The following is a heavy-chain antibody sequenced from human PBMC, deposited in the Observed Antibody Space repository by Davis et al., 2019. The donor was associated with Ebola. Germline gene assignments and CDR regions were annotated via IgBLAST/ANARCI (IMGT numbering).Heavy chain of an antibody. J-gene: IGHJ6*02. Sequence: GGSLRLSFAASGFTFSSYAMSWVRPAPGKGLDWVSAISGSGGSTYYADSVKGRFTISRDNSKNTLYLQMNSLRAEDTAVYYCAKDQYCSSTSCYRGDYYYGMDVWGQGTTVTVSS. CDR2: ISGSGGST. D-gene: IGHD2-2*01. CDR3: AKDQYCSSTSCYRGDYYYGMDV. V-gene: IGHV3-23*01. CDR1: GFTFSSYA.